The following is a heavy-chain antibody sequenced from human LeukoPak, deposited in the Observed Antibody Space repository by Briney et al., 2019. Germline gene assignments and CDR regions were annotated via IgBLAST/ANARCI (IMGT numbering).Heavy chain of an antibody. D-gene: IGHD1-26*01. CDR1: GFTFSTYN. J-gene: IGHJ3*02. CDR3: AGDVGASAPDAFDI. V-gene: IGHV3-21*06. Sequence: GGSLRLSCAASGFTFSTYNMNWVRQAPGKGLEWVSSISSSSNYIYYADSVKGRFTISRDNAKNSLYLQMNSLRAEDTDVYYCAGDVGASAPDAFDIWGQGTMVTVSS. CDR2: ISSSSNYI.